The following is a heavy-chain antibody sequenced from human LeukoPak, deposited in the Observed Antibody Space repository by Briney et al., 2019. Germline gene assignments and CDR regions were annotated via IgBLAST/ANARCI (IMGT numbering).Heavy chain of an antibody. D-gene: IGHD4/OR15-4a*01. CDR3: ARRAGAYSHPYDY. V-gene: IGHV3-30*03. CDR1: GFTFSSYG. Sequence: GRSLRLSCAASGFTFSSYGMHWVRQAPGKGLEWVAVISYDGSNKYYADSVKGRFTISRDNSKNTLYLQMNSLRAEDTAVYYCARRAGAYSHPYDYWGQGTLVTVSS. J-gene: IGHJ4*02. CDR2: ISYDGSNK.